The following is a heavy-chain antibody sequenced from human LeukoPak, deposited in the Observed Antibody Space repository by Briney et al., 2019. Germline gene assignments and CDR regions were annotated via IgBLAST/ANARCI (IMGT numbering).Heavy chain of an antibody. Sequence: GGSLRLSCAASGFTFSSYAMSWVRPAAGKGLEWVSAISGSGGSTYYADSVKGRFTISRDNSKNTLYLQMNSLRAEDTAVYHCAKSPVYRDYAIYMDVWGKGTTVTASS. J-gene: IGHJ6*03. CDR3: AKSPVYRDYAIYMDV. CDR1: GFTFSSYA. D-gene: IGHD4-17*01. V-gene: IGHV3-23*01. CDR2: ISGSGGST.